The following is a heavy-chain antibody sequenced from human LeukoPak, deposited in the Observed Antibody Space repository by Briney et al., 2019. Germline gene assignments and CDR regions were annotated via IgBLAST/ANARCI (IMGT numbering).Heavy chain of an antibody. Sequence: GESLKISCKGSGYSFTSYWIGWVRQMPGKGLEWMGIIYPGDSDTRYSPSFQGQVTISADESISTAYLQWSSLKASDTAMYYCARRGYCGGDCYPSGFDPWGQGTLVTVSS. CDR1: GYSFTSYW. D-gene: IGHD2-21*02. V-gene: IGHV5-51*01. CDR2: IYPGDSDT. J-gene: IGHJ5*02. CDR3: ARRGYCGGDCYPSGFDP.